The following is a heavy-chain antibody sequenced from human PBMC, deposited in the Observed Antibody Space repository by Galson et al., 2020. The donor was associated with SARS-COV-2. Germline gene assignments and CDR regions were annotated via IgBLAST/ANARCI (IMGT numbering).Heavy chain of an antibody. J-gene: IGHJ4*02. CDR3: ARGQQPYGY. Sequence: SLTCAVYGGSFSGYYCSWIRQSPGKGLEWIGEINHRGSTNYNPSLKSRVTILVDTSKNQFSLKLSSVTAADTAVYYCARGQQPYGYWGQGTLVTVSS. CDR2: INHRGST. CDR1: GGSFSGYY. V-gene: IGHV4-34*01. D-gene: IGHD6-13*01.